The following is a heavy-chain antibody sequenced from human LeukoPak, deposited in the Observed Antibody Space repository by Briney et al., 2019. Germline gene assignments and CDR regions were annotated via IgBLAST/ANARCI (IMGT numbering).Heavy chain of an antibody. J-gene: IGHJ6*03. CDR1: GYTFTSYD. V-gene: IGHV1-8*01. D-gene: IGHD2-15*01. CDR2: MNPNSGNT. CDR3: ARGLLPRYCSGGSCYAYYYYMDV. Sequence: ASVKVSCKASGYTFTSYDINWVRQATGQGLEWMGWMNPNSGNTGYAQKFQGRVTMTRNTSISTAYMELSSLRSEDTAVYHCARGLLPRYCSGGSCYAYYYYMDVWGKGTTVTVSS.